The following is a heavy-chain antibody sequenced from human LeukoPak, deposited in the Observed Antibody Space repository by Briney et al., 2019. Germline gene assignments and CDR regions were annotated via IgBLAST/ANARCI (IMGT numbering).Heavy chain of an antibody. Sequence: SETLSLTCAVSGGSISGYYWSWIRQSPDKGLEWIGYIYYSGSTNYNPSLQSRVTISVDTSKNQFSLRISSLTAADTAVYYCARVAIPYDISPYYDGYMDVWGKGTTVTVSS. V-gene: IGHV4-59*01. CDR3: ARVAIPYDISPYYDGYMDV. CDR1: GGSISGYY. D-gene: IGHD3-22*01. CDR2: IYYSGST. J-gene: IGHJ6*03.